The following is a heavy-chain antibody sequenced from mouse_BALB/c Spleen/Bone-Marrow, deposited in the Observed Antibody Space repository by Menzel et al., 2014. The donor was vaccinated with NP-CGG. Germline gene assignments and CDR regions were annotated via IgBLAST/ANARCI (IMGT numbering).Heavy chain of an antibody. CDR2: IDPANGNT. J-gene: IGHJ3*01. CDR1: GFNIKDTY. Sequence: EVQLQQSGAELVKPGASVKLSCTASGFNIKDTYMHWVKQRPEQGLEWIGRIDPANGNTRYDPKFQGKATITADTSSNTAYLQLSSLTSEDTAVYYCAGDYSFTYWGQGTLVTVSA. D-gene: IGHD1-1*01. CDR3: AGDYSFTY. V-gene: IGHV14-3*02.